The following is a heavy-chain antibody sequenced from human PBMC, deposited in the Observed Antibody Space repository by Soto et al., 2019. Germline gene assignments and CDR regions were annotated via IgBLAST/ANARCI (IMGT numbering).Heavy chain of an antibody. J-gene: IGHJ4*02. D-gene: IGHD3-10*02. CDR2: ISKGSNTI. CDR1: EFTFSTCT. Sequence: GRSMTLSCPAFEFTFSTCTMNSVRQAPGKGLEWVSYISKGSNTIDYADSVKSRLTMSRDKAKKSLYLQRHSLRDEGTAGNYCAGGYVFWYWGRGTLVTVSS. V-gene: IGHV3-48*02. CDR3: AGGYVFWY.